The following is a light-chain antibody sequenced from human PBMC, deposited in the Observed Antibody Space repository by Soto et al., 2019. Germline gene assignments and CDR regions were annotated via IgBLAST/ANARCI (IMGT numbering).Light chain of an antibody. CDR1: QSISSW. Sequence: DIQMTQSPSTLSASVEDRVTITCRASQSISSWLAWYQQKPGKAPKLLIYKASSLESGVPSRFSGSGSGTEFTLTISTLQPDDIATNYCQQYNSYSWTFGQGTKVEIK. J-gene: IGKJ1*01. CDR2: KAS. V-gene: IGKV1-5*03. CDR3: QQYNSYSWT.